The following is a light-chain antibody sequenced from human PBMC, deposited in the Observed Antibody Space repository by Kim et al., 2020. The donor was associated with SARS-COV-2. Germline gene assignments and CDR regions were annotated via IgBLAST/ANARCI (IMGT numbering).Light chain of an antibody. CDR3: QSYDSSNWV. J-gene: IGLJ3*02. CDR2: EDN. Sequence: FMLTQPHSVSESPGKTVTISCTRSSGSIASNYVQWYQQRPGSAPTTVIYEDNQRPSGVPDRFSGSIDSSSNSASLTISGLKTEDEADYYCQSYDSSNWVFGGGTQRTVL. V-gene: IGLV6-57*04. CDR1: SGSIASNY.